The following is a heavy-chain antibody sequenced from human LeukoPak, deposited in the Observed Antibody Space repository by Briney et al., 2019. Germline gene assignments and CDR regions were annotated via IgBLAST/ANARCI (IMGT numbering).Heavy chain of an antibody. J-gene: IGHJ5*02. Sequence: AGSLRLSCEASGFTFSDYYMTWIRQAPGKGLEWVSYMSNSGRTMYYADSVKGRFTISRDNTKNSLYLQMNSLRIEDTAVYYCARGVRGVLIPAAITKFDPWGQGTLVTVSS. CDR3: ARGVRGVLIPAAITKFDP. CDR2: MSNSGRTM. D-gene: IGHD2-2*02. CDR1: GFTFSDYY. V-gene: IGHV3-11*04.